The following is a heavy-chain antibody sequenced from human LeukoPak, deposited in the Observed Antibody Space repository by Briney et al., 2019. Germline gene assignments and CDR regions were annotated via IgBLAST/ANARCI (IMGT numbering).Heavy chain of an antibody. CDR2: IRSKANSYAT. Sequence: GGSLKLSCAASGFTFSGSAMHWVRQASGKGLEWVGRIRSKANSYATAYAASVKGRFTISRDDSKNTAYLQMNRLKTEDTAVYYCTRHQGEVPAAMDHYYYYMDVWGKGTTVTVSS. CDR3: TRHQGEVPAAMDHYYYYMDV. D-gene: IGHD2-2*01. V-gene: IGHV3-73*01. CDR1: GFTFSGSA. J-gene: IGHJ6*03.